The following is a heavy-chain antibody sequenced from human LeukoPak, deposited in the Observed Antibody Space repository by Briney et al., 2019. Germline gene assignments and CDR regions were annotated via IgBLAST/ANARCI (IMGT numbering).Heavy chain of an antibody. V-gene: IGHV3-53*01. CDR1: GFTVSSNY. CDR2: IYSGGST. CDR3: ARDPEYSGSYGY. J-gene: IGHJ4*02. Sequence: GGSLRLSCAASGFTVSSNYMSWVRQAPGKGPEWVSVIYSGGSTYYADSVKGRFTISRDNSKNTLYLQMNSLRAEDTAVYYCARDPEYSGSYGYWGPGTLVPVSS. D-gene: IGHD1-26*01.